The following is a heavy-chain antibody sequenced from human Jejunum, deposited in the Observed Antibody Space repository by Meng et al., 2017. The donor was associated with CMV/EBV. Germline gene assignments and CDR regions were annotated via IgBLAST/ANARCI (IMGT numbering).Heavy chain of an antibody. J-gene: IGHJ6*02. CDR1: GFNVSNYY. CDR2: ISATDIPI. V-gene: IGHV3-11*04. Sequence: GFNVSNYYMSWVRQAPGKGLEWISYISATDIPIHYAASVKGRFTISRDIAKNSVFLQINSLRAEDTAVYYCVRDLKVPFDYAMDAWGLGTTVTVSS. CDR3: VRDLKVPFDYAMDA.